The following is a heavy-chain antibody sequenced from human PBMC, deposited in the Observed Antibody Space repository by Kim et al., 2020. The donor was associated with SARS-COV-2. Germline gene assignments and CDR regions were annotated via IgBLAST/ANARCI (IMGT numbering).Heavy chain of an antibody. D-gene: IGHD6-13*01. V-gene: IGHV4-34*01. Sequence: SETLSLTCAVYGASFSGYYWSWIRQPPGKGLEWIGEINNSGSTNYNPSLKSRVIISLHTSKNQFSLKLSSVTAADTAVYYCARHAAAGGRNWFDPWGQGT. CDR1: GASFSGYY. CDR2: INNSGST. CDR3: ARHAAAGGRNWFDP. J-gene: IGHJ5*02.